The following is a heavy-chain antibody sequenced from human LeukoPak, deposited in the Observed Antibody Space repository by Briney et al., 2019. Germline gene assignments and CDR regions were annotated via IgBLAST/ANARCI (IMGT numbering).Heavy chain of an antibody. V-gene: IGHV3-48*03. J-gene: IGHJ6*04. D-gene: IGHD3-10*02. Sequence: PGGSLRLSCAASAFTFSSYEMNCVRQAPGKWLEWVSYISSSGSTIYYADSVNGRFTITRDNAKNALYLQMNSLRAEDTAVYYCAELGITMIGGVWGKGTTVTISS. CDR1: AFTFSSYE. CDR3: AELGITMIGGV. CDR2: ISSSGSTI.